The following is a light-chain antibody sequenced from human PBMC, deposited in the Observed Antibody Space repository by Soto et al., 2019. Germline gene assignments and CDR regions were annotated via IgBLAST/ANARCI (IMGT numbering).Light chain of an antibody. Sequence: DIQMTQSPSTLPASVGDRVTITCRASQSISTWLAWYQQKPGKAPNLLIYKASYLASGVPSRFSGGGSGTEFTITISSLHPDDFATYYCQQYSSYWTFGQGTKVEIK. J-gene: IGKJ1*01. CDR3: QQYSSYWT. V-gene: IGKV1-5*03. CDR1: QSISTW. CDR2: KAS.